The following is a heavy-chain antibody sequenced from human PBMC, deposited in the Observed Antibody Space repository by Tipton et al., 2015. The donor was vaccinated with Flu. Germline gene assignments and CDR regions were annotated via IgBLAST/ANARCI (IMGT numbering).Heavy chain of an antibody. Sequence: SLRLSCTVSGFSFGHPFSSFAMSWVRQAPGGGLEWVSAIGVGGDTHYSGSVGGRFTISRERGKDSFHLQMNNLRVGDTAVYYCAGSRGYCYGGQCDDRFYHGMDVWGQGTTVIVSS. CDR2: IGVGGDT. CDR3: AGSRGYCYGGQCDDRFYHGMDV. CDR1: GFSFGHPFSSFA. D-gene: IGHD2-15*01. J-gene: IGHJ6*02. V-gene: IGHV3-13*01.